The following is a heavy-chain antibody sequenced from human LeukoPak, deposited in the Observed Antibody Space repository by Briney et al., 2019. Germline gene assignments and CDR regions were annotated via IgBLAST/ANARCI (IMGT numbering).Heavy chain of an antibody. CDR2: ISYDGSNK. V-gene: IGHV3-30*03. CDR1: GFTFSSYG. CDR3: ARVSDILTGYHDY. Sequence: GRSLRLSCAASGFTFSSYGMHWVRQAPGKGLEWVAVISYDGSNKYYADSVMGRFTISRDNSKNTLYLQMNSLRAEDTAVYYCARVSDILTGYHDYWGQGTLVTVSS. D-gene: IGHD3-9*01. J-gene: IGHJ4*02.